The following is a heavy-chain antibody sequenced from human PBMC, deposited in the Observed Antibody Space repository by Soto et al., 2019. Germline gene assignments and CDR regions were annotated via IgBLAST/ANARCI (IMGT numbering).Heavy chain of an antibody. J-gene: IGHJ4*02. CDR3: ARDRSDYYIWGSYRYFDY. CDR1: GYTFTSYG. V-gene: IGHV1-18*01. D-gene: IGHD3-16*02. CDR2: ISAYNGNT. Sequence: ASVKVSCKASGYTFTSYGISWVRQAPGQGLEWMGWISAYNGNTNYAQKLQGRVTMTTDTSTSTAYMELRSLRSDDTAVYYCARDRSDYYIWGSYRYFDYWGQGTLVTVSS.